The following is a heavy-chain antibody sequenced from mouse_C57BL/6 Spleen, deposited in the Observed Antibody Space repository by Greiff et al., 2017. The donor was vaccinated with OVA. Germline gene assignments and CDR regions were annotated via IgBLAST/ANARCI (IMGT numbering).Heavy chain of an antibody. CDR1: GFTFSDYG. Sequence: DVKLVESGGGLVKPGGSLKLSCAASGFTFSDYGMHWVRQAPEQGLEWVAYISSGSSTIYYADTVKGRFTISRDNAKNTLFLQMTSVRSEDTAMYYCATGTGAYWGQGTLVTVSA. CDR3: ATGTGAY. CDR2: ISSGSSTI. J-gene: IGHJ3*01. V-gene: IGHV5-17*01. D-gene: IGHD4-1*01.